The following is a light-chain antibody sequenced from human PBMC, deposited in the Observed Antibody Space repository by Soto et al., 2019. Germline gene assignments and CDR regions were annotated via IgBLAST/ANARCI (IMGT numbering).Light chain of an antibody. Sequence: DIQMTQSPSSLSASVGDRVTITCRAGQTISSYLNWYQQKPGKAPKLLIYAASSLQSGVPSRFSGSKSGTDFTLTISSLQPEDFATYYCQQSYSTPWTFGQGTKVEIK. CDR3: QQSYSTPWT. V-gene: IGKV1-39*01. CDR2: AAS. J-gene: IGKJ1*01. CDR1: QTISSY.